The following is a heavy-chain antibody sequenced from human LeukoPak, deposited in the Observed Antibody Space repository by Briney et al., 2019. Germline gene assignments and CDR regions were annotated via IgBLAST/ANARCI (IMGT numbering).Heavy chain of an antibody. CDR2: ISSGTRYI. CDR1: GFAFSTYS. D-gene: IGHD3-22*01. V-gene: IGHV3-21*01. CDR3: ARDNSGGYYEVDY. J-gene: IGHJ4*02. Sequence: GSLRLSCAASGFAFSTYSMNWVRQAPGKGLEWVSSISSGTRYIYYGESVKGRFTISRDNAKNSLYLQMNSLRVEDTAVYYCARDNSGGYYEVDYWGQGTLVTVSS.